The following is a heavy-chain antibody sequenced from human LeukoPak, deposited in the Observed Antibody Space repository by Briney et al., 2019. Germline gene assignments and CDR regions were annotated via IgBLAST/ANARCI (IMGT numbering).Heavy chain of an antibody. Sequence: PGGALRLSCAASGVTFSRYWMSWVRQAPGGGLECVANIKHDGSQKYYVESVKGRITISRDNAKNSLYLQMTSMRAEDTAVYYCARDGMGGIKAFDIWGQGTMVTVSS. J-gene: IGHJ3*02. V-gene: IGHV3-7*05. CDR2: IKHDGSQK. CDR3: ARDGMGGIKAFDI. D-gene: IGHD3-10*01. CDR1: GVTFSRYW.